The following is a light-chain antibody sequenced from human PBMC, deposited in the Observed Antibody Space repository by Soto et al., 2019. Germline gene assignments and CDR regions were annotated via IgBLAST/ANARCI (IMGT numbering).Light chain of an antibody. Sequence: EIVLTQSPGTLSLSPGERATLSCRASQSIRSNYLAWYQHKPGQAPRLLIYGATSRATGIPDRFRGSGSETDFPLTIRRLEPEDVAVYYCQQYGSAPPYAFGQGTKLEIK. CDR1: QSIRSNY. CDR3: QQYGSAPPYA. CDR2: GAT. V-gene: IGKV3-20*01. J-gene: IGKJ2*01.